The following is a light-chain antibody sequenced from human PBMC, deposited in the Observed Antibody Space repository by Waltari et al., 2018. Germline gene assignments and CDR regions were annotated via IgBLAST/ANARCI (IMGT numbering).Light chain of an antibody. J-gene: IGKJ1*01. CDR1: QSISRY. V-gene: IGKV3-20*01. CDR2: GAS. Sequence: EVVLTQSPGTLSLSPGERATLFCRASQSISRYLVWYQQRPGQAPRLLIDGASIRAAGIPDRFSGSGSGTDFTLSSSRLEPEDFAVYYCQNHERLPATFGQGTRVEIK. CDR3: QNHERLPAT.